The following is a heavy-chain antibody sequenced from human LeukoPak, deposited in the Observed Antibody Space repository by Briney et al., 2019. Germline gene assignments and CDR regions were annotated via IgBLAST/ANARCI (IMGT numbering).Heavy chain of an antibody. CDR1: VGSISSNSYY. CDR3: ARLPKSGSYLGHLDI. J-gene: IGHJ3*02. D-gene: IGHD1-26*01. Sequence: SETLSLTCTVSVGSISSNSYYWGWIRQPPGKGLDWIGSIYYSGSTYYNPSLKSRVTVSVDTSKNQFSLKLSSVTAADTAMYYCARLPKSGSYLGHLDIWGQGTMVTVSS. V-gene: IGHV4-39*01. CDR2: IYYSGST.